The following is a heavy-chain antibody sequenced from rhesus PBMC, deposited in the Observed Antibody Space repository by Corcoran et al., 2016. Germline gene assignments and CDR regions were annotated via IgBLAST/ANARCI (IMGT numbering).Heavy chain of an antibody. V-gene: IGHV4-65*01. D-gene: IGHD2-21*01. CDR1: GGSVSSSHW. CDR3: ARGVVNFNWYFDL. CDR2: ISGSSGST. J-gene: IGHJ2*01. Sequence: QVQLQESGPGLVKPSETLSLTCAVSGGSVSSSHWWSWIRQPPGKGLEWIGYISGSSGSTYYNPSLKSRVTISTDTSKNQFSLKLSSVTAADTAVYYCARGVVNFNWYFDLWGPGTPITISS.